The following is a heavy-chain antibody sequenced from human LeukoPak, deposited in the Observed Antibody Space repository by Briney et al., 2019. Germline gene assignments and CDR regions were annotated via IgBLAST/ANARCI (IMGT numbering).Heavy chain of an antibody. Sequence: GRSLRHSCAASGFTFSSYGMHGVRQAPGKGLERVAVIWYEGSNKYYADSVKGRFTISRDNSKNKLYLQMNSLRAKDEAMSYCAKELAIKENRPIYYYYTDVWGRGTTVTVSS. CDR1: GFTFSSYG. J-gene: IGHJ6*03. V-gene: IGHV3-33*06. D-gene: IGHD2-2*02. CDR3: AKELAIKENRPIYYYYTDV. CDR2: IWYEGSNK.